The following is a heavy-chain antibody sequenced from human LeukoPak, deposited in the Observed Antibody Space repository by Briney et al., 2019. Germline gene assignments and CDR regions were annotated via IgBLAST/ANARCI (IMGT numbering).Heavy chain of an antibody. CDR1: GFTFSSYS. D-gene: IGHD3-22*01. V-gene: IGHV3-21*01. Sequence: GGSLRLSCAASGFTFSSYSMNWVRQAPGKGLEWVSSISSSSSYIYYADSVKGRFTISRDNAKNSLYLQMNSLRAEDTAVYYCARDGPYYYDSSGYYCLDYWGQGTLVTVSS. CDR3: ARDGPYYYDSSGYYCLDY. J-gene: IGHJ4*02. CDR2: ISSSSSYI.